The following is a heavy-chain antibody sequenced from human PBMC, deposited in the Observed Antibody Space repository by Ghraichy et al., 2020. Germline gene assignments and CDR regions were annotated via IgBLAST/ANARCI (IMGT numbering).Heavy chain of an antibody. D-gene: IGHD6-19*01. CDR1: GFTFSSYA. V-gene: IGHV3-64D*06. J-gene: IGHJ4*02. CDR2: ISGNGVST. Sequence: GGSLRLSCSASGFTFSSYAMHWVRQAPGKGLQYVSAISGNGVSTYYADSVKGRFTISRDNSKNTLNLQMSSLRAEDTAVYYCVKDRFTGIAVAVTPDYWGQGTLVTVSS. CDR3: VKDRFTGIAVAVTPDY.